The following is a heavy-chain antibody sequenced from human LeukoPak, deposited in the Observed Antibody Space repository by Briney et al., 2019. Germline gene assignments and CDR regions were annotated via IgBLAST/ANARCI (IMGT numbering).Heavy chain of an antibody. J-gene: IGHJ3*02. Sequence: GFLRLSCAASGFTFYDYGMSWVRQAPGKGLEWVSGINWNGGSTGYADSVKGRFTISRDNAKNSLYLQMNSLRAEDTALYYCARSPLLCSSTSCYTGAFDIWGQGTMVTVSS. CDR3: ARSPLLCSSTSCYTGAFDI. D-gene: IGHD2-2*02. CDR2: INWNGGST. V-gene: IGHV3-20*04. CDR1: GFTFYDYG.